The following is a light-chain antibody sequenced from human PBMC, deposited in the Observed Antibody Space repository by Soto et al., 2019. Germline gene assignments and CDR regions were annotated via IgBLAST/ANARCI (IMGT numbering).Light chain of an antibody. CDR3: AAWDDSLNGLWV. Sequence: QSVLTQPPSASGTPGQRVTISCSGSSSNIGSNTVNWYQQLPGTAPKLLIYSNNQRPSGVPDRFSGSTSGTSASLAISGVQSEDEADYYCAAWDDSLNGLWVFGTGTKVTVL. CDR1: SSNIGSNT. J-gene: IGLJ1*01. V-gene: IGLV1-44*01. CDR2: SNN.